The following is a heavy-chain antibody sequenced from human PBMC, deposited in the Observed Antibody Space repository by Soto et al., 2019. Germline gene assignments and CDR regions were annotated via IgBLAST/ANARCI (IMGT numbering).Heavy chain of an antibody. CDR2: ISRDGGTK. Sequence: QVQLVESGGGVVQPGRSLRLSCAVSGFTVSTYGMHWVRQAPGKGLEWVAVISRDGGTKYYADSVKGRFTISRDNSRNTLLLEMNSLRGDDMALYYCTGEVASGYWGQGTLVTVSS. D-gene: IGHD2-8*02. CDR3: TGEVASGY. CDR1: GFTVSTYG. V-gene: IGHV3-30*03. J-gene: IGHJ4*02.